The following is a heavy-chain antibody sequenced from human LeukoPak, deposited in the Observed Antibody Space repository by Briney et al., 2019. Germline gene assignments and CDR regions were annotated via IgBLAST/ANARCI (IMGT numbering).Heavy chain of an antibody. CDR1: ANTLSDLS. D-gene: IGHD3-10*01. CDR2: FDREDGEI. Sequence: GASVKVSCKVSANTLSDLSMHWVRQAPGKGLEWMGGFDREDGEIIYAAKFQDRVTMTEDTSTDTAHMELSSLRSEDTAVYYCASMIRGLIVPYFEYWGQGALVTVSS. J-gene: IGHJ4*02. V-gene: IGHV1-24*01. CDR3: ASMIRGLIVPYFEY.